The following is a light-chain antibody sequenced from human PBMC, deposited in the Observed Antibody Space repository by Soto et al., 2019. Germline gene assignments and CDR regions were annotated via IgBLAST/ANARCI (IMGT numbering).Light chain of an antibody. CDR1: QSVSSY. CDR2: DAS. J-gene: IGKJ2*01. V-gene: IGKV3-11*01. CDR3: QQRSNWPYT. Sequence: EIGLPQPPAPLSLSPGAIATLSFRASQSVSSYLAWYQQKPGQAPRLLIYDASNWATGIPARFSGSGSGTDFTLTISSLEPEDFAVYHCQQRSNWPYTFGQGTKVDIK.